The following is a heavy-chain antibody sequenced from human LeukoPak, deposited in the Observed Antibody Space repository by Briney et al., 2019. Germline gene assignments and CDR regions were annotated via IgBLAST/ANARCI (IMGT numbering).Heavy chain of an antibody. D-gene: IGHD3-16*01. CDR2: ISSSGSTI. CDR3: ARDAWGAHVDY. J-gene: IGHJ4*02. V-gene: IGHV3-48*03. CDR1: GFTFSSYE. Sequence: GGSLRLSCAASGFTFSSYEMNWVRQAPGKGLEWVSYISSSGSTIYYADSVKGRFTISRDNAKNSLYLQMNSLRAEDTAVHYCARDAWGAHVDYWGQGTLVTVSS.